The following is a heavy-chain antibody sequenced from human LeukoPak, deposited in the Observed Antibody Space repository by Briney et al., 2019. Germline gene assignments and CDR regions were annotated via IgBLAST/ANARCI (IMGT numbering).Heavy chain of an antibody. CDR2: IYSGGGT. V-gene: IGHV3-66*02. CDR3: ARDSSSWYNFDY. J-gene: IGHJ4*02. Sequence: PGGSLRLSCAASGLTVSNNYMSWVRQAPGTGLEWVSIIYSGGGTFYADSVKGRFTISRDNSKNTLYLQMNSLRVEDTAVYYCARDSSSWYNFDYWGQGTLVTVSS. D-gene: IGHD6-13*01. CDR1: GLTVSNNY.